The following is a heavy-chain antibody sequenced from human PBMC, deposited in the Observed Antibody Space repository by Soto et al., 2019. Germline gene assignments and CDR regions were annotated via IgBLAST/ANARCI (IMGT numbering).Heavy chain of an antibody. V-gene: IGHV3-23*01. D-gene: IGHD3-16*01. CDR2: ISGSGGST. CDR1: GFTCSSYA. CDR3: AKSGAFGYYYGMDV. Sequence: GGSLRLSCAASGFTCSSYAMSWVRQAPGKGLEWVSAISGSGGSTYYADSVKGRFTISRDNSKNTLYLQMNSLRAEDTAVYYCAKSGAFGYYYGMDVWGQGTTVTVSS. J-gene: IGHJ6*02.